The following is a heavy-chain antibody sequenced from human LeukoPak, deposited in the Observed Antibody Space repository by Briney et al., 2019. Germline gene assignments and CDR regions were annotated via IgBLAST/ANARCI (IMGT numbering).Heavy chain of an antibody. Sequence: PGGSLRLSCAASGFTFSSYAMSWVRQAPGKGLEWVSAISGSGGSTYYADSVKGRFTISRDNSKNTLYLQMNSLRAEDTAVYYCAKDGAHTKIPAAIRAFDIWGQGTMVTVSS. D-gene: IGHD2-2*01. CDR2: ISGSGGST. CDR3: AKDGAHTKIPAAIRAFDI. J-gene: IGHJ3*02. V-gene: IGHV3-23*01. CDR1: GFTFSSYA.